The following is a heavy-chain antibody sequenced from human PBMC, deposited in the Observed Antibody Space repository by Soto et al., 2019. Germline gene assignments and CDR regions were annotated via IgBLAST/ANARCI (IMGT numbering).Heavy chain of an antibody. CDR2: MNPNNGNA. CDR3: ARDSVPYYDFWSGYYTGSRPQHSYYYGMDV. V-gene: IGHV1-8*01. D-gene: IGHD3-3*01. CDR1: GFSFITYD. Sequence: RASCKASGFSFITYDFSLVRQAAGQWLEWMGWMNPNNGNAGFAQKFRGRINMTRNTSISTAYLELSSLRSDDSAAYYCARDSVPYYDFWSGYYTGSRPQHSYYYGMDVWGQGTTVTVSS. J-gene: IGHJ6*02.